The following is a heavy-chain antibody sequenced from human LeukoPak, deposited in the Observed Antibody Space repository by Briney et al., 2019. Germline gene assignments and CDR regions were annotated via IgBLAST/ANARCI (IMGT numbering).Heavy chain of an antibody. Sequence: PSETLSLTCTVSGGSISSYYWSWIRQPPGKGLEWIGYIYYSGSTYYNPSLKSRVTISVDTSKNQFSLKLSSVTAADTAVYYCARVSVDTAMGNWFDPWGQGTLVTVSS. D-gene: IGHD5-18*01. V-gene: IGHV4-59*08. J-gene: IGHJ5*02. CDR3: ARVSVDTAMGNWFDP. CDR2: IYYSGST. CDR1: GGSISSYY.